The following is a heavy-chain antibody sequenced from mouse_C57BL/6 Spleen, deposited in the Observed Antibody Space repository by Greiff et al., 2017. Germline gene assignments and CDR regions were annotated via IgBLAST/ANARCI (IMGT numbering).Heavy chain of an antibody. J-gene: IGHJ1*03. D-gene: IGHD1-1*01. V-gene: IGHV1-80*01. CDR3: ARSTTVVARWYFDV. CDR2: IYPGVGDT. Sequence: QVQLQQSGAELVKPGASVKISCKASGYAFSSYWMNWVKQRPGKGLEWIGQIYPGVGDTNYNGKFKGKATLTADKSSSTAYMQLSSLTSEDSAVYCCARSTTVVARWYFDVWGTGTTVTVSS. CDR1: GYAFSSYW.